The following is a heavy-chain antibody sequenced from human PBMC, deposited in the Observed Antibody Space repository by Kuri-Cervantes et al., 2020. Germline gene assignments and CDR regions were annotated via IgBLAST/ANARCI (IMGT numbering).Heavy chain of an antibody. CDR1: GFSLSTSGVG. CDR2: IYWDDDK. J-gene: IGHJ4*02. V-gene: IGHV2-5*02. D-gene: IGHD3-10*01. CDR3: AHTLWFGELLNYFDY. Sequence: SGPTLVKPTQTLTLTCTFSGFSLSTSGVGVGWIRQPPEKALKWLALIYWDDDKRYSPSLKTRLTIAKATSKNQVVFTMTNMDPVDTATYYCAHTLWFGELLNYFDYWGQGTLVTVSS.